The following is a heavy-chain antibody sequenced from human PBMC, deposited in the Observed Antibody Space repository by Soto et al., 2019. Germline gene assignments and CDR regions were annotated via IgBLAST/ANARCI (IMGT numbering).Heavy chain of an antibody. D-gene: IGHD6-13*01. CDR3: ARRHRDIAAAGYFDY. V-gene: IGHV4-31*03. Sequence: QVQLQESGPGLVKPSQTLSLTCTVSGGSISSGGYYWSWIRQHPGKGLEWIGYIYYSGSTYYNPSLKSRVTISVDTSKNQFFLKLSSVTAADTAVYYCARRHRDIAAAGYFDYWGQGTLVTVSS. J-gene: IGHJ4*02. CDR1: GGSISSGGYY. CDR2: IYYSGST.